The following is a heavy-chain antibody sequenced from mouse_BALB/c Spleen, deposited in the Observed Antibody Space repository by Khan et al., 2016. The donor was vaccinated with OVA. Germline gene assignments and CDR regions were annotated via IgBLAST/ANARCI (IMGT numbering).Heavy chain of an antibody. Sequence: QVQLKQSGAELARPGASVKMSCKASGYTFTSYTIHWIKKRPGQGLEWIGYINPSNGYTNYNQKFKDKATLTTDKSSTTAYLQLSSLKSDDSAVYTCVRDGAYHRNDGWFAYWGQGTLVTVSA. CDR1: GYTFTSYT. J-gene: IGHJ3*01. CDR3: VRDGAYHRNDGWFAY. V-gene: IGHV1-4*01. D-gene: IGHD2-14*01. CDR2: INPSNGYT.